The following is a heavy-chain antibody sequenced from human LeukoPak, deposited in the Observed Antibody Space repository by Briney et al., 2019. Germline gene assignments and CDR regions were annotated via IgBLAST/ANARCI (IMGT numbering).Heavy chain of an antibody. CDR3: ARGNGDPTRSYAFDI. J-gene: IGHJ3*02. V-gene: IGHV4-34*01. Sequence: SETLSLTCAVYGGSFSGYYWSWIRQPPGKGLEWIGEINHSGSTNYNPSLKSRVTISVDKSKNQFSLKLSSVTAADTAVYYCARGNGDPTRSYAFDIWGQGTMVTVSS. CDR1: GGSFSGYY. CDR2: INHSGST.